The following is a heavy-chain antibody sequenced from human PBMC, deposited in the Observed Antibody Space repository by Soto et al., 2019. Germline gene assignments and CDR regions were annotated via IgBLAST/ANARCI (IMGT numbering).Heavy chain of an antibody. CDR3: AKDFTDRVVTAILGDYYYYYGMDV. Sequence: PGGSLRLSCAASGFTFSSYGMHWVRQAPGKGLEWVAVISYDGSNKYYADSVKGRFTISRDNSKNTLYLQMNSLRAEDTAVYYCAKDFTDRVVTAILGDYYYYYGMDVWGQGTTVTVS. D-gene: IGHD2-21*02. CDR1: GFTFSSYG. V-gene: IGHV3-30*18. CDR2: ISYDGSNK. J-gene: IGHJ6*02.